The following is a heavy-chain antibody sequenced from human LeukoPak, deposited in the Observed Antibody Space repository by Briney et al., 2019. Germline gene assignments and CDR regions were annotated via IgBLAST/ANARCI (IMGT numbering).Heavy chain of an antibody. J-gene: IGHJ6*03. Sequence: ASVKVSCKASGGTFSSYAISWVRQAPGQGLEWMGGIIPIFGTANYAQKFQGRVTITTDESTSTAYMELSSLRSEDTAVYYCASGGIFGVVITTRYYMDVWGKGTTVTVSS. CDR3: ASGGIFGVVITTRYYMDV. CDR1: GGTFSSYA. CDR2: IIPIFGTA. V-gene: IGHV1-69*05. D-gene: IGHD3-3*01.